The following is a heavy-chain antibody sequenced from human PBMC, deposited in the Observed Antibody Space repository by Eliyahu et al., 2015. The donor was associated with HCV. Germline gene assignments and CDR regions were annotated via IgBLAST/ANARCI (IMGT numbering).Heavy chain of an antibody. Sequence: EVQLLESGGGLVQPGGSLRLSCAASGFTFSGYAMSWVRQAPGKGLEGVSAISGSGGSTYYTDSVKGRFTISRDNSKNTLYLQMNSLRAEDTAVYYCAKDLIFGVVIGWFDPWGQGTLVTVSS. CDR3: AKDLIFGVVIGWFDP. CDR1: GFTFSGYA. D-gene: IGHD3-3*01. V-gene: IGHV3-23*01. J-gene: IGHJ5*02. CDR2: ISGSGGST.